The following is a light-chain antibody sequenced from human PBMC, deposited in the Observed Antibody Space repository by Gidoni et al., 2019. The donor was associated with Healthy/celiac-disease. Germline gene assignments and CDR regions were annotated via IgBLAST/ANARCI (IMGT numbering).Light chain of an antibody. CDR3: AAWDDSLSGPV. CDR1: SSNIGSNY. V-gene: IGLV1-47*01. CDR2: RNN. Sequence: QSVLPQTASASWSEGQRVTISCSGSSSNIGSNYVYWYQQLPGTAPKLLIYRNNQRPSGVPDRFSGSKSGTSASLAISGLRSEDEADYYCAAWDDSLSGPVFGGGTKLTVL. J-gene: IGLJ3*02.